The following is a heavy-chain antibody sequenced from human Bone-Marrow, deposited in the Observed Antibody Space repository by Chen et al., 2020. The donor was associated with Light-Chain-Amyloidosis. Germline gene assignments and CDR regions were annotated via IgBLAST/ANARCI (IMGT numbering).Heavy chain of an antibody. V-gene: IGHV3-30*09. CDR2: VSHGVSKK. D-gene: IGHD4-17*01. CDR3: VRESSRGGEGSGFDF. Sequence: QVQLVESGGGVVQPGRSLRLSCAASGFIFDRFAMHWVRQAPGKGLEWVAGVSHGVSKKFHADDVKGRFAISGDSPRNTLYLQMDSLTTEDTAVYYCVRESSRGGEGSGFDFWGQGTLVTVSS. CDR1: GFIFDRFA. J-gene: IGHJ4*02.